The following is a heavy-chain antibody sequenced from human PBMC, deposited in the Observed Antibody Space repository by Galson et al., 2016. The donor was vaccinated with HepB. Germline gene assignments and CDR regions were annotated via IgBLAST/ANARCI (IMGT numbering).Heavy chain of an antibody. J-gene: IGHJ4*02. D-gene: IGHD3-3*01. CDR3: AKGDDFWSGYYGGL. V-gene: IGHV3-23*01. Sequence: GISGTGGTTYYADSVKGRFTISRDNSKNTLYLRMNSLRAEDTAVYYCAKGDDFWSGYYGGLWGQGTLVTVSS. CDR2: ISGTGGTT.